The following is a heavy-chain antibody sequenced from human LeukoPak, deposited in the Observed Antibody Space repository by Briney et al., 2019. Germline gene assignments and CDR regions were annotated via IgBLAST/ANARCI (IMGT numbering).Heavy chain of an antibody. CDR1: GFSLSSYA. CDR3: ARQGYYDSSGYYPYYFDY. CDR2: ISYDGTNK. D-gene: IGHD3-22*01. J-gene: IGHJ4*02. Sequence: SGGSLRLSCAASGFSLSSYAMNWVRQAPGKGLEWLAIISYDGTNKYYADSVKGRLTISRDNSRNTLDLQMNSLRAEDTAVYYCARQGYYDSSGYYPYYFDYWGQGTLVTVSS. V-gene: IGHV3-30*04.